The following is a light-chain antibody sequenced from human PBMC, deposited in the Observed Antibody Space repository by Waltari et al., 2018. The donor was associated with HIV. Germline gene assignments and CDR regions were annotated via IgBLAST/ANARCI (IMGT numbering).Light chain of an antibody. Sequence: EIVLTQSPDTLSVSPAQRATLSCRASQSISASQLAWYQQKPGQAPRLVIYGASTRATGIPDRFSGSGSGTDFALTISRLEPEDSAVFYCQQYGRSPITFGLGTRLEIK. CDR1: QSISASQ. J-gene: IGKJ5*01. V-gene: IGKV3-20*01. CDR3: QQYGRSPIT. CDR2: GAS.